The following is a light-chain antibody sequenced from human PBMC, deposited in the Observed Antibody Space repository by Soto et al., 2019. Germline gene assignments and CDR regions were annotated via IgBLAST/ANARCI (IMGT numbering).Light chain of an antibody. CDR2: DVS. CDR1: ISDIGLYKF. V-gene: IGLV2-14*03. Sequence: QSALTQPASVSGSPGQSITISCTGTISDIGLYKFVSWYQHHPGKAPKLIIYDVSSRASGISTRFSGSKSGNTASLTISGLQAEDEADYYCTSYTTDNILVCFGGGTKLTVL. J-gene: IGLJ2*01. CDR3: TSYTTDNILVC.